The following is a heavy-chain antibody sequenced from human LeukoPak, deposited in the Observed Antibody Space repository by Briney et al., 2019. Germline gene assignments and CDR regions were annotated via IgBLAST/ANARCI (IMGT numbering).Heavy chain of an antibody. CDR3: ARLGYCSSTSCLRLDY. Sequence: ASVKVSCKASGYTFTSCDINWVRQATGQGLEWMGWMNPNSGNTGYGQKFQGRVTMTRNTSISTAYMELSSLRSEDTAVYYCARLGYCSSTSCLRLDYWGQGTLVTVSS. CDR1: GYTFTSCD. J-gene: IGHJ4*02. CDR2: MNPNSGNT. V-gene: IGHV1-8*01. D-gene: IGHD2-2*01.